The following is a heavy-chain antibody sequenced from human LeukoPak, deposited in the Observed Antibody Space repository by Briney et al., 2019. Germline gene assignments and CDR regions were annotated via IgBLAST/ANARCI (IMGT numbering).Heavy chain of an antibody. CDR3: ASPWGRWFGELIWYFDL. Sequence: ASVKVSCKASGYTFTAYYIHWVRQAPGLGLEWMGWINPNSGGTNYAQRFQGRVTMTRDTSITTAYMELSRLRSDDTAVYYCASPWGRWFGELIWYFDLWGRGTLVTVSS. V-gene: IGHV1-2*02. CDR1: GYTFTAYY. J-gene: IGHJ2*01. D-gene: IGHD3-10*01. CDR2: INPNSGGT.